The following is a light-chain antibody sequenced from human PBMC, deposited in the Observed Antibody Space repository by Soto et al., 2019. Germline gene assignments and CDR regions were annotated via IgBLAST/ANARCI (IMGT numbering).Light chain of an antibody. CDR2: WAS. V-gene: IGKV4-1*01. J-gene: IGKJ4*01. Sequence: DIEMTQSPDSLAVSLGERATINCKSSQSILYRSTNVNYLAWYQRKPGQPPKLLIYWASTREYGVPDRFSGSGSGTDFPLPISSLQTEDVAVCYCQQYYSAPLPFGGGTRVEIK. CDR1: QSILYRSTNVNY. CDR3: QQYYSAPLP.